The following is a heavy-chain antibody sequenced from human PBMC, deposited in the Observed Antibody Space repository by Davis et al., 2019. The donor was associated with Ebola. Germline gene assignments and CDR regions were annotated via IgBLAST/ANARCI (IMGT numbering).Heavy chain of an antibody. CDR2: IIPVFGIP. CDR1: GGTFSNYA. D-gene: IGHD7-27*01. CDR3: VGERPGTGIYDY. V-gene: IGHV1-69*10. J-gene: IGHJ4*02. Sequence: SVKVSCKASGGTFSNYAISWVRQAPGQGLDWMGGIIPVFGIPKYAQKFQGRVTITRDTSANTAYVEVSSLRSEDTAVFYCVGERPGTGIYDYWGQGTLVTVSS.